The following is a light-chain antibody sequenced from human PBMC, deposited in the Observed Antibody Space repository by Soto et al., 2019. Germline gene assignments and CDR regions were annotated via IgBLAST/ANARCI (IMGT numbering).Light chain of an antibody. CDR1: QSINNW. CDR2: DAS. J-gene: IGKJ4*01. Sequence: DIQMTQSPSTLSASVGDRVTITCRASQSINNWLAWYQQKPGKAPMLLIYDASSLQSGVPSRFSGSGSGTEFTLTISSLQPDDFATYYCQQYDNYPLTFGGGTKVDIK. CDR3: QQYDNYPLT. V-gene: IGKV1-5*01.